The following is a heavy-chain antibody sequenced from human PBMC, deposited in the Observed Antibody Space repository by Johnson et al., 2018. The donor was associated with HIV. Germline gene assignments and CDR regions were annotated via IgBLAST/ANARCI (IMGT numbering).Heavy chain of an antibody. J-gene: IGHJ3*02. V-gene: IGHV3-30*02. CDR2: IRYDGSNK. CDR1: RFTFKTYT. CDR3: ARGDYDILTGYAFDI. D-gene: IGHD3-9*01. Sequence: VQLVESGGGLAQPGGSLRLSCAASRFTFKTYTMHWVRQAPGKGLEWVAFIRYDGSNKYYADSVQGRFTISRDNSKNTLYLQMKSLRAEDTAVYYCARGDYDILTGYAFDIWGQGTMVTVSS.